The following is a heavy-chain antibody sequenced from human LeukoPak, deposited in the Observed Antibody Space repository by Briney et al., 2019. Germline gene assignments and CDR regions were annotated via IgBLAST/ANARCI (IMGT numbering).Heavy chain of an antibody. J-gene: IGHJ4*02. Sequence: SQTQSLTCTVSGGSISTNDYFWSWIRQSPEKGLEWIGYIHYSGITKSNPSLESRLTLSVDTSKNQLSLRLTSVTAADTAVYYCARAPLTTATSDYFDLWGLGTLVTVSS. CDR1: GGSISTNDYF. CDR3: ARAPLTTATSDYFDL. CDR2: IHYSGIT. V-gene: IGHV4-30-4*01. D-gene: IGHD4-17*01.